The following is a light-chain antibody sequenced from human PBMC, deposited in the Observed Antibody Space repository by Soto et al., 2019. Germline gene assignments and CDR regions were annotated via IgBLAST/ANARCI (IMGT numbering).Light chain of an antibody. V-gene: IGKV1-5*03. Sequence: DIQMTQFPSTLSASVGDSVTITCRASQSISSSLAWYQQKPGKAPKLLIYKASTLESGVPSRFSGSGSGREFTLTISSLQPDDSATYYCQQYDNYSPYTFGQGTKLQIK. CDR2: KAS. CDR1: QSISSS. J-gene: IGKJ2*01. CDR3: QQYDNYSPYT.